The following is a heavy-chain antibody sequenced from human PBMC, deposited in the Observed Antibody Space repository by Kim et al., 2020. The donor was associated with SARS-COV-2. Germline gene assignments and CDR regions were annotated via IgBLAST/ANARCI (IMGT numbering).Heavy chain of an antibody. V-gene: IGHV3-23*01. J-gene: IGHJ6*03. CDR3: AKDRSLYYDFWSGYYMDV. CDR2: ISGSGGST. CDR1: GFTFSSYA. D-gene: IGHD3-3*01. Sequence: GGSLRLSCAASGFTFSSYAMSWVRQAPGKGLEWVSAISGSGGSTYYADSVKGRFTISRDNSKNTLYLQMNSLRAEDTAVYYCAKDRSLYYDFWSGYYMDVWGKGTTVTVSS.